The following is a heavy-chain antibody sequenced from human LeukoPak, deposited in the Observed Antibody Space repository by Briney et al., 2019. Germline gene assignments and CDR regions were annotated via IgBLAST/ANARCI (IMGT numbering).Heavy chain of an antibody. CDR3: ARCYGDYLGLDFDY. J-gene: IGHJ4*02. CDR2: ISAYNGNT. D-gene: IGHD4-17*01. CDR1: GYTFTSYG. V-gene: IGHV1-18*01. Sequence: ASVKVSCKASGYTFTSYGISWVRQAPGQGLERMGWISAYNGNTNYAQKLQGRVTMTTDTSTSTAYMELRSLRSDDTAVYYCARCYGDYLGLDFDYWGQGTLVTVSS.